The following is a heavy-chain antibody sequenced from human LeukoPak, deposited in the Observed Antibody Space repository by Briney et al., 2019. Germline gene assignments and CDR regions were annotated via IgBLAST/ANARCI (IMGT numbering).Heavy chain of an antibody. CDR1: GFTFSSYS. CDR2: IRRKAHGGTT. Sequence: GGSLRLSCAASGFTFSSYSMNWVRQAPGKGLEWVSFIRRKAHGGTTEYGASVKGRLSSSRDDSKSIAYLQMNSLKSEDTAVYFCTRVTYYYDNSGYFHFDYWGQGTLVTVSS. V-gene: IGHV3-49*04. CDR3: TRVTYYYDNSGYFHFDY. D-gene: IGHD3-22*01. J-gene: IGHJ4*02.